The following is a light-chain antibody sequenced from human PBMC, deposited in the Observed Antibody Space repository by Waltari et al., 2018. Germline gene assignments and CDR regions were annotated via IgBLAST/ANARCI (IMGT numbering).Light chain of an antibody. Sequence: QSALTQPPSVSGSPGQSVTISCTGTRTDVGSYSRVSWYQQPPGSAPKVIIYEVNKRPSGVPDRFSGSNSGNTASLTISGLQPEDEADYYCSSYTSSTTLVFGGGTSLTVL. CDR3: SSYTSSTTLV. CDR2: EVN. CDR1: RTDVGSYSR. J-gene: IGLJ3*02. V-gene: IGLV2-18*02.